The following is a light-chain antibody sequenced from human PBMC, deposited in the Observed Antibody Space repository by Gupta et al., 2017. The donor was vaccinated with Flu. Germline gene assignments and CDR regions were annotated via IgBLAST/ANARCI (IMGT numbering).Light chain of an antibody. J-gene: IGLJ2*01. CDR2: EVT. CDR3: TSYAGSNNPVL. V-gene: IGLV2-8*01. CDR1: SSDVGGYNY. Sequence: QSALTQPPSASGSPGQSVTISCTGTSSDVGGYNYVPWYQQHPGKAPQLMIYEVTKRPSGVPDRFSGSRSGNTASLTVSGLQADDEADYYCTSYAGSNNPVLFGGGTKLTVL.